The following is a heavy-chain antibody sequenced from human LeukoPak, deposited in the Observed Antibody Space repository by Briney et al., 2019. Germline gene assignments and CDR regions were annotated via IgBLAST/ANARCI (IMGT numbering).Heavy chain of an antibody. V-gene: IGHV3-30*03. J-gene: IGHJ1*01. Sequence: GGSLRLSCAASGFTFSSYGMHWVRQAPGKGGLEWVTMISYDGRDQYYADSVKGRFTISRDNAKNSLYLQMNSLRTEDTALYYCAHTVTPRYFQFWGQGTLVTVSS. D-gene: IGHD4-17*01. CDR1: GFTFSSYG. CDR2: ISYDGRDQ. CDR3: AHTVTPRYFQF.